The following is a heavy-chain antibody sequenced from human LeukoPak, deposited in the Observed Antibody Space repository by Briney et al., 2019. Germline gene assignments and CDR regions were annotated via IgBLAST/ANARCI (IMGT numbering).Heavy chain of an antibody. CDR2: IYYSGST. CDR3: ARVGGYDGGDFDY. V-gene: IGHV4-59*01. D-gene: IGHD5-12*01. Sequence: SETLSLTCTVSGGSISSYYWSWIRQPPGKGLEWIGYIYYSGSTNYNPSLKSRVTISVDTPKNQFSLKLSSVTAADTAVYYCARVGGYDGGDFDYWGQGTLVTVSS. CDR1: GGSISSYY. J-gene: IGHJ4*02.